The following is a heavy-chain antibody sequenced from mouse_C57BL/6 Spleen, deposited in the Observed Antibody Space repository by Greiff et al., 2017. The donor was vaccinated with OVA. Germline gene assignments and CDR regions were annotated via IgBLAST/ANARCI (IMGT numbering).Heavy chain of an antibody. J-gene: IGHJ1*03. V-gene: IGHV1-80*01. CDR1: GYAFSSYW. CDR2: IYPGDGDT. Sequence: VQRVESGAELVKPGASVKISCKASGYAFSSYWMNWVKQRPGKGLEWIGQIYPGDGDTNYNGKFKGKATLTADKSSSTAYMQLSSLTSEDAAVYFCARHGSYWYFDVWGTGTTVTVSS. CDR3: ARHGSYWYFDV. D-gene: IGHD1-1*01.